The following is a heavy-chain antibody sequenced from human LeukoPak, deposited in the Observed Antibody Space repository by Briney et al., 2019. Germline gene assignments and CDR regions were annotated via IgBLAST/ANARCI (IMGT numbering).Heavy chain of an antibody. CDR2: ISGSGDST. V-gene: IGHV3-23*01. J-gene: IGHJ4*02. D-gene: IGHD5-12*01. CDR3: ARVGAIVARLPHFDY. Sequence: HPGGSLRLSCAASGFTFSNYAMSWVRQAPGKGLEWVSVISGSGDSTSYTDSVKGRFTVSRDNAKNTLYLQMNSLRAEDTAVYYCARVGAIVARLPHFDYWGQGTLVTVSS. CDR1: GFTFSNYA.